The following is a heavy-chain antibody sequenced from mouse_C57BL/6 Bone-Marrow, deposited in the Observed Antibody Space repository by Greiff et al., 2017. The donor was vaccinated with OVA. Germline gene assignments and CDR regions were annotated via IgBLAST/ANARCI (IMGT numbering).Heavy chain of an antibody. CDR1: GYTFTDYE. CDR2: IDPATGGT. CDR3: TRGYSTYYDMDY. Sequence: LVESGAELVRPGASVTLSCKASGYTFTDYEMHWVKQTPGHGLEWIGAIDPATGGTAYNQKFKGKAILTADKSSSTAYMELRSLTSEDSAVYDCTRGYSTYYDMDYWGQGTSVTVSS. D-gene: IGHD2-5*01. J-gene: IGHJ4*01. V-gene: IGHV1-15*01.